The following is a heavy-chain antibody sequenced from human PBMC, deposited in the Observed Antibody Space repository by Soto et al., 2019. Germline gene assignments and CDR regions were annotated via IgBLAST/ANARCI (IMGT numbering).Heavy chain of an antibody. J-gene: IGHJ2*01. Sequence: GGSLRLSCAASGSTFSSYGMHWVRQAPGKGLEWVAVISYDVNNRYYADSVKGRFTISRDNSKNTLYLQMNSLRAEDTALYYCARDTVRGSPTFAVWYLELWGRGTLVTVSS. D-gene: IGHD3-10*01. V-gene: IGHV3-30*03. CDR2: ISYDVNNR. CDR1: GSTFSSYG. CDR3: ARDTVRGSPTFAVWYLEL.